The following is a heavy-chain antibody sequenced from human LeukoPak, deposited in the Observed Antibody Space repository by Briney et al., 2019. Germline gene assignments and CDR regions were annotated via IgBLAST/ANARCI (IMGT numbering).Heavy chain of an antibody. CDR3: AKDGMRYCSGGSCYQGY. Sequence: WGSLRLSCAASGFTFSSYGMHRVRQAPGKGLEWVAFIRYDGSNKYYADSVKGRFTISRDNSKNTLYLQMNSLRAEDTAVYYCAKDGMRYCSGGSCYQGYWGQGTLVTVSS. J-gene: IGHJ4*02. CDR2: IRYDGSNK. D-gene: IGHD2-15*01. V-gene: IGHV3-30*02. CDR1: GFTFSSYG.